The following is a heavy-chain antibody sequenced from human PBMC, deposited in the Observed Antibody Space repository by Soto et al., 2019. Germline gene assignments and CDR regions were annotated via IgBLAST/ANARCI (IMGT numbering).Heavy chain of an antibody. Sequence: EVKLLESGGGLVQPGESLRLSCAASGFRFWTYSMSWVRQAPGKGLEWVSGISGDVSATSYADSLKGRFTVSRDNSKDTLFLQMNTLRVEDPAVYYCAKTRLYDNNDYHRDGFDVWGPGTAVTVS. CDR3: AKTRLYDNNDYHRDGFDV. D-gene: IGHD5-12*01. V-gene: IGHV3-23*01. CDR1: GFRFWTYS. CDR2: ISGDVSAT. J-gene: IGHJ3*01.